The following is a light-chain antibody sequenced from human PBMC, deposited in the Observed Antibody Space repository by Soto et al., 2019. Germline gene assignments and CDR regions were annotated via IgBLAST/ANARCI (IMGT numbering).Light chain of an antibody. CDR3: CSYARSITYV. CDR1: STDIGYYDL. Sequence: QSALTQPASVSGSPGQSITISCTGASTDIGYYDLVSWYQQHPGKAPKLMIYEDSKRPSGVSNRFSGSKSGNTASLTISALQAEDEADYYCCSYARSITYVFGTGTKLTVL. J-gene: IGLJ1*01. CDR2: EDS. V-gene: IGLV2-23*01.